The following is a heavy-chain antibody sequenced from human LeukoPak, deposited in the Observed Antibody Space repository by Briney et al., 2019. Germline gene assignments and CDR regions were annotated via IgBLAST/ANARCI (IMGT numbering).Heavy chain of an antibody. CDR2: INHSRST. CDR3: ARDRETIFGVVIPFDY. CDR1: GGSFSGYY. J-gene: IGHJ4*02. V-gene: IGHV4-34*01. Sequence: SETLSLTCAVYGGSFSGYYWSWIRQPPGKGLEWIGEINHSRSTNYNPSLKSRVTISVDTSKNQFSLKLSSVTAADTAVYYCARDRETIFGVVIPFDYWGQGTLVTVSS. D-gene: IGHD3-3*01.